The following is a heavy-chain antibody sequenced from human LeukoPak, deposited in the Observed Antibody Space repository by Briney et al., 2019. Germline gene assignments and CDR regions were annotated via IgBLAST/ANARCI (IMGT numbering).Heavy chain of an antibody. V-gene: IGHV3-30*04. CDR2: ISYDGTNK. CDR3: AADYGDYVSPSD. D-gene: IGHD4-17*01. Sequence: PGGSLRLSCAASGFNFRYSAMHWVRQAPGKGLEGGAVISYDGTNKYYADSVKGRFTISRDNSKNTLFLQMNSLRLEDTAVYYCAADYGDYVSPSDWGQGTLVTVSS. CDR1: GFNFRYSA. J-gene: IGHJ4*02.